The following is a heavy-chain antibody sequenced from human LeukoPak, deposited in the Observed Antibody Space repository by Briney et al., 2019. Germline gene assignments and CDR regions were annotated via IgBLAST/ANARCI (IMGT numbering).Heavy chain of an antibody. CDR3: AAYYDIGRPTGRVNP. CDR2: IYYGGST. Sequence: PSETLSLTCTVSGGSISSSSYYWGWIRQPPGKGLEWVGYIYYGGSTNYNPSLKSRVTILVDTSKNQFSLKLSSVTAADTAVYYCAAYYDIGRPTGRVNPWGQGTLVTVSS. J-gene: IGHJ5*02. V-gene: IGHV4-61*05. CDR1: GGSISSSSYY. D-gene: IGHD3-9*01.